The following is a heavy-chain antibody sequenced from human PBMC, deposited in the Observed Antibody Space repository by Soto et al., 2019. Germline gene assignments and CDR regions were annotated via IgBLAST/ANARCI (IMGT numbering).Heavy chain of an antibody. Sequence: TSETLSLTCTVSGGSISSYYWSWIRQPPGKGLEWIGYIYYSGSTNYNPSLKSRVTISVDTSKNQFSLKLSSVTAADTAVYYCARLNRRSSGGSSATGWFDPWGQGTLVTVSS. CDR3: ARLNRRSSGGSSATGWFDP. CDR1: GGSISSYY. CDR2: IYYSGST. D-gene: IGHD2-15*01. J-gene: IGHJ5*02. V-gene: IGHV4-59*08.